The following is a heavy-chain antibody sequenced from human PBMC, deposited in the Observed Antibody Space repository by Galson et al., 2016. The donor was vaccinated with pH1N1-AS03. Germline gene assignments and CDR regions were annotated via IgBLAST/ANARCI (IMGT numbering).Heavy chain of an antibody. CDR1: GYIFTGFY. CDR3: ARDPRGPCTSATCPTTYYFGMDV. Sequence: SVKVSCKASGYIFTGFYVHWVRQAPGQGLEWMGWINTDSGVTNCAQKFEAWVTMTRDTSVNTAYMELYGLKSDDTAVYYCARDPRGPCTSATCPTTYYFGMDVWGQGTTVIVSS. V-gene: IGHV1-2*04. D-gene: IGHD2-2*01. CDR2: INTDSGVT. J-gene: IGHJ6*02.